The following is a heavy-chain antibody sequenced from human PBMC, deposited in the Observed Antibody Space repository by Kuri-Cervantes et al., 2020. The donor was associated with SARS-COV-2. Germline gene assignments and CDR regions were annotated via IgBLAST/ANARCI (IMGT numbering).Heavy chain of an antibody. D-gene: IGHD4-17*01. CDR2: ISGDGTT. J-gene: IGHJ4*02. CDR1: GFTFSTYA. Sequence: GESLKISCAASGFTFSTYAMSWVRQAPGEELEWVSTISGDGTTYYADSVKGRFTISRDNAKNSLYLQMNSLRAEDTAVYYCARSPGDGDYDPFDYWGQGTLVTVSS. V-gene: IGHV3-23*01. CDR3: ARSPGDGDYDPFDY.